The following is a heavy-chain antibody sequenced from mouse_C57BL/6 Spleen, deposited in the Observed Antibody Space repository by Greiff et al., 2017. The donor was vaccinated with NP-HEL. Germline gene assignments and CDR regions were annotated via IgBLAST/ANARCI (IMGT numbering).Heavy chain of an antibody. CDR2: IYPGDGDT. D-gene: IGHD2-1*01. CDR3: ARGTPLLCTFAY. V-gene: IGHV1-80*01. J-gene: IGHJ3*01. CDR1: GYAFSSYW. Sequence: VQLQQSGAELVKPGASVKISCKASGYAFSSYWMNWVKQRPGKGLEWIGQIYPGDGDTNYNGKFKGKATLTADKSSSTAYMQLSSLTSEDSAVYFCARGTPLLCTFAYWGQGTLVTVSA.